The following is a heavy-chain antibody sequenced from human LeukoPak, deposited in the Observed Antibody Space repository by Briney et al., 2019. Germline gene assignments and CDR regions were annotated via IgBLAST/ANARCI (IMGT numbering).Heavy chain of an antibody. V-gene: IGHV3-33*06. CDR1: GFTFSTYG. Sequence: PGRSLRLSCAATGFTFSTYGMHWVRQAPGKGLDWVAVIWSDGNNKFYADSVKGRFTFSRDNSRNTLSLQMNSLRAEDTAVYYCAKFLPTHIVVANYYFDYWGQGTLVTVSS. J-gene: IGHJ4*02. CDR3: AKFLPTHIVVANYYFDY. CDR2: IWSDGNNK. D-gene: IGHD2-21*01.